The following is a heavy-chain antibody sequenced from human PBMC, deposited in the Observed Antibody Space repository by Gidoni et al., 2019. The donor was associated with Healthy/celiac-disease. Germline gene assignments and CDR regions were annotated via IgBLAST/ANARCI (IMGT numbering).Heavy chain of an antibody. D-gene: IGHD3-22*01. V-gene: IGHV3-23*01. Sequence: EVQVLGSGGGLVQPGGSLRRLCAAHGFPSSSYAMSWVRQAPGKGREWVSASSGSGGSTYYADSVKGRFTISRDNSKNTLYLQMNSLRAEDTAVYYCAKAYYYDSSGYYSPDYFDYWGQGTLVTVSS. CDR3: AKAYYYDSSGYYSPDYFDY. CDR2: SSGSGGST. CDR1: GFPSSSYA. J-gene: IGHJ4*02.